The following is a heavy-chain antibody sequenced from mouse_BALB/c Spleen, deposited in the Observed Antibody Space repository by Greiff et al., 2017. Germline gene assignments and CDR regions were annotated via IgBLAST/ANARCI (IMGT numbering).Heavy chain of an antibody. J-gene: IGHJ2*01. V-gene: IGHV5-6-3*01. CDR2: INSNCGST. Sequence: VQLKESGGGLVQPGGSLKLSCAASGFTFSSYGMSWVRQTPDKRLELVATINSNCGSTYYPDSVKGRFTISRDNAKNTLYLQMSSLKSEDTAMYYCARDYYLDYWGQGTTLTVSS. CDR1: GFTFSSYG. D-gene: IGHD2-1*01. CDR3: ARDYYLDY.